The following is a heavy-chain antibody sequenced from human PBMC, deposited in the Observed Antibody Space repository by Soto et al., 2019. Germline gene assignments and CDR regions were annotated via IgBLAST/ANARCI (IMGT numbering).Heavy chain of an antibody. D-gene: IGHD2-2*02. J-gene: IGHJ6*03. V-gene: IGHV1-18*01. CDR2: ISAYNGNT. Sequence: QVQLVQSGAEVKKPGASVKVSCKASGYTFTSYGISWVRQAPGQGLEWMGWISAYNGNTNYAQKLQGRVTMTTDTSTSTAYMELRSLRSDDTAVYYCARSWDPASFLAVVPAAIHYYYMDVWGKGTTVTVSS. CDR1: GYTFTSYG. CDR3: ARSWDPASFLAVVPAAIHYYYMDV.